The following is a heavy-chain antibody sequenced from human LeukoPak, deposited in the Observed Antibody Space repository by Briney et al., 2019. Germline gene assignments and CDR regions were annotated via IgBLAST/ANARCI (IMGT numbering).Heavy chain of an antibody. J-gene: IGHJ6*03. Sequence: GGSLRLSCAPSGFTLSIYGTHWVRQARGKGLVWLAFIRYEGSNKFYADCVKGRFTISRDNSKDTLYLQMNSLRAEDTAVYYCAKELHYDFWSGYYPYYYYYMDVWGKGTTVTVSS. V-gene: IGHV3-30*02. CDR3: AKELHYDFWSGYYPYYYYYMDV. D-gene: IGHD3-3*01. CDR2: IRYEGSNK. CDR1: GFTLSIYG.